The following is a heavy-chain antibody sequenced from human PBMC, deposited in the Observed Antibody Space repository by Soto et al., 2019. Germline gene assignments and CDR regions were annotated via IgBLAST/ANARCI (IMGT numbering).Heavy chain of an antibody. CDR3: ARVPSSGWYATYFDY. CDR1: GGTFSSYA. Sequence: ASVKVSCKASGGTFSSYAISWVRQAPGQGLEWMGGIIPIFGTANYAQKFQGRVTITADESTSTAYMELSSLRSEDTAVYYCARVPSSGWYATYFDYWGQGTLVTVSS. D-gene: IGHD6-19*01. J-gene: IGHJ4*02. V-gene: IGHV1-69*13. CDR2: IIPIFGTA.